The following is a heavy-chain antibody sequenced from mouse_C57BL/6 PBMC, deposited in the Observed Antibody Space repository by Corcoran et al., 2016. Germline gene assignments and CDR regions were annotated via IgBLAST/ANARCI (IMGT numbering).Heavy chain of an antibody. Sequence: QVQLQQSGAELVKPGASVKISCTASGYAFSSYWMNWVKQRPGKVLEWIGQIYPGDGDTNYNGKFKGKATLTADKSASTAYMQLSSLTSEDSAVYFCARSYYGSSYVYAMDYWGLGTSVTVSS. CDR2: IYPGDGDT. CDR1: GYAFSSYW. D-gene: IGHD1-1*01. V-gene: IGHV1-80*01. J-gene: IGHJ4*01. CDR3: ARSYYGSSYVYAMDY.